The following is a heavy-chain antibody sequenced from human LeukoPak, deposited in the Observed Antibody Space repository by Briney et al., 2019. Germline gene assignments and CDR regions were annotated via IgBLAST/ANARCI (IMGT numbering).Heavy chain of an antibody. D-gene: IGHD2-2*01. CDR1: GGTFSSYA. CDR3: ARDRYCSSTSCYRGKIDP. Sequence: SVKVSCKASGGTFSSYAISWVRQAPGQGLEWMGGIIPIFGTANYAQKFQGRVTITADESTSTAYMELSSLRSEDTAVYYCARDRYCSSTSCYRGKIDPWGQGTLVTVSS. J-gene: IGHJ5*02. V-gene: IGHV1-69*13. CDR2: IIPIFGTA.